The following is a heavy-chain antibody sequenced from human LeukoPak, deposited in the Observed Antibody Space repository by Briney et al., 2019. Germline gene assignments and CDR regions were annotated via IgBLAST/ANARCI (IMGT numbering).Heavy chain of an antibody. V-gene: IGHV1-46*02. CDR2: INPSGGST. CDR1: GYIFNSYY. D-gene: IGHD3-22*01. Sequence: ASVKVSCKASGYIFNSYYMYWVRLAPGQGLEWMGIINPSGGSTSYAQKFQGRVTMTRDTSTSTVYMELSSLRSEDTAVYYCARASEYYDSSPFDPWGQGTLVTVSS. J-gene: IGHJ5*02. CDR3: ARASEYYDSSPFDP.